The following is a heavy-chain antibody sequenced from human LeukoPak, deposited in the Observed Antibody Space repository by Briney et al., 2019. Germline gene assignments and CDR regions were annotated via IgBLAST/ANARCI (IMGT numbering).Heavy chain of an antibody. V-gene: IGHV3-23*01. CDR1: GFTFSNFA. D-gene: IGHD3-3*01. J-gene: IGHJ4*02. CDR2: ISGSGGST. Sequence: HTGGSLRLSCAASGFTFSNFAMRWVRQGPGKGLEWVSAISGSGGSTYYADSVKGRFTISRDNSKNTLYLQMNSLRAEDTAVYYCAKDNRITIFGVVIYGGADYWGQGTLVTVSS. CDR3: AKDNRITIFGVVIYGGADY.